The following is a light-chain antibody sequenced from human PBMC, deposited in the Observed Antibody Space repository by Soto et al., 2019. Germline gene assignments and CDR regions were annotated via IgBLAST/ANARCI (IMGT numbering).Light chain of an antibody. CDR2: HAS. J-gene: IGKJ1*01. CDR1: QSISNC. Sequence: DIQMTQSPSTLPASLGDRVTITCRASQSISNCLAWYQQKPGTAPKLLIYHASTLESGVPSSFSGSGSGTEFTLTISSLQPDDFATYYCQQYMSYSFGQGTKVDIK. V-gene: IGKV1-5*01. CDR3: QQYMSYS.